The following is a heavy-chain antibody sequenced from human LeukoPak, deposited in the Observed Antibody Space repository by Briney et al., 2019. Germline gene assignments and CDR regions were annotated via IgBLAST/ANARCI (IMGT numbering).Heavy chain of an antibody. V-gene: IGHV3-21*01. CDR2: ISSSSSYI. CDR1: GFTFSSYS. Sequence: PGGSLRLSCAASGFTFSSYSMNWVRQAPGKGLEWVSSISSSSSYIYYADSVKGRFTISRDNAKNSLYLQMNSLRAEDTAVYYCARGGAVGAISLSDYWGQGTLVTVSS. D-gene: IGHD1-26*01. CDR3: ARGGAVGAISLSDY. J-gene: IGHJ4*02.